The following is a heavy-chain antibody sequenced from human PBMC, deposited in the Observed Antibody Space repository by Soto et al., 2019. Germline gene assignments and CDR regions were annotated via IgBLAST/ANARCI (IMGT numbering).Heavy chain of an antibody. V-gene: IGHV4-4*02. J-gene: IGHJ3*02. CDR1: DGSISSNNW. Sequence: PSETLSLTCAVSDGSISSNNWWSWVRQPPGKGLEWIGEIYHSGSTNYNPSLKSRVTISVDKSKNQFSLKLSSVTAADTAVYYCARHYGSGSNDAFDIWGQGTMVTVSS. D-gene: IGHD3-10*01. CDR2: IYHSGST. CDR3: ARHYGSGSNDAFDI.